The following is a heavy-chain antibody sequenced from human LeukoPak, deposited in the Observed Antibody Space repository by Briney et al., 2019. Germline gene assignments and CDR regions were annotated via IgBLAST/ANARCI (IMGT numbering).Heavy chain of an antibody. CDR2: ITASGTAM. CDR3: AREYYDSSGSLDY. J-gene: IGHJ4*02. Sequence: SGGSLRLSCAASGFTFSSYSMNWVRQAPGKGLEWVSHITASGTAMFYADSVKGRLTISRDNAKNSLYLQMNSLRAEDTAVYYCAREYYDSSGSLDYWGQGTLVTVSS. V-gene: IGHV3-48*01. CDR1: GFTFSSYS. D-gene: IGHD3-22*01.